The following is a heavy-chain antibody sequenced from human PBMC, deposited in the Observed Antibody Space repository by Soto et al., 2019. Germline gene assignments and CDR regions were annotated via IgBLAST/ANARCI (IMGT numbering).Heavy chain of an antibody. CDR2: ISSSSSYI. CDR3: ARFWSGYVDGIWYNWFDP. J-gene: IGHJ5*02. D-gene: IGHD3-3*01. CDR1: GFTFSSYS. V-gene: IGHV3-21*01. Sequence: VGSLRLSCAASGFTFSSYSMNWVRQAPGKGLEWVSSISSSSSYIYYADSVKGRFTISRDNAKNSLYLQMNSLRAEDTAVYYCARFWSGYVDGIWYNWFDPWGQGTLVTVSS.